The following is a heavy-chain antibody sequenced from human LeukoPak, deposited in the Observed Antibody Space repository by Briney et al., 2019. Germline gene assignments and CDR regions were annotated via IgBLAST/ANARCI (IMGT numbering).Heavy chain of an antibody. J-gene: IGHJ4*02. Sequence: ASVKVSCKASGYTFTSYYMHWVRQAPRQGLEWMGIINPSGGSTSYAQKFQGRVTMTRDTSTSTVYMELSSLRSEDTAVYYCARDFPDSSGYYYGMDYWGQGTLVTVSS. CDR2: INPSGGST. V-gene: IGHV1-46*01. CDR3: ARDFPDSSGYYYGMDY. CDR1: GYTFTSYY. D-gene: IGHD3-22*01.